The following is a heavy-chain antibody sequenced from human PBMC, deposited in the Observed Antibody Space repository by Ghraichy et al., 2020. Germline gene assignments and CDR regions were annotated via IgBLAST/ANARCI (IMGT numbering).Heavy chain of an antibody. CDR3: TTAYIVVVPAAMGVHYFDY. D-gene: IGHD2-2*01. CDR2: IKSKTDGGTT. J-gene: IGHJ4*02. CDR1: GFTFSNAW. V-gene: IGHV3-15*01. Sequence: GGSLRLSCAASGFTFSNAWMSWVRQAPGKGLEWVGRIKSKTDGGTTDYAAPVKGRFTISRDDSKNTLYLQMNSLKTEDTAVYYCTTAYIVVVPAAMGVHYFDYWGQGTLVTVSS.